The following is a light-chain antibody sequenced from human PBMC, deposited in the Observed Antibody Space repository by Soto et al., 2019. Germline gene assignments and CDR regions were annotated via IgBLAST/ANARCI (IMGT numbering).Light chain of an antibody. CDR2: WAS. V-gene: IGKV4-1*01. Sequence: DIVLTQSPHSVASSLGEGATIRCNSTHNILYSSDDKNYLSGYQQRPGQPPRLLFYWASTRESGVPDRFSGSGSGTHFTLTITSLQAEDVAVYYCQQYYSCPPTFGQGTKVDI. J-gene: IGKJ1*01. CDR3: QQYYSCPPT. CDR1: HNILYSSDDKNY.